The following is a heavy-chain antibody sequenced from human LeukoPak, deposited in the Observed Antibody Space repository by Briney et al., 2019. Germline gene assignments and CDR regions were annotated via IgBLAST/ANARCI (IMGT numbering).Heavy chain of an antibody. CDR2: IHYSGST. V-gene: IGHV4-59*08. D-gene: IGHD1-26*01. CDR3: ARLVLGATAYFDC. J-gene: IGHJ4*02. Sequence: PSEILSLTCTVSGGSISSYYWTWIRQPPGKGLEWIGYIHYSGSTNYNPSLKNRVTISVDKSKNQFSLKLSSVTAADTAVYYCARLVLGATAYFDCWGQGTLVTVSS. CDR1: GGSISSYY.